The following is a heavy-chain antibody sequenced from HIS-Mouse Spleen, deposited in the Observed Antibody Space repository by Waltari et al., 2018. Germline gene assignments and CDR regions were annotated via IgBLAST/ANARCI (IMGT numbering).Heavy chain of an antibody. CDR3: ARGYPIVAAAGTLWFDY. CDR2: INHSGST. J-gene: IGHJ4*02. CDR1: GGSFSGYY. Sequence: QVQLQQWGAGLLKPSETLSLTCAVYGGSFSGYYWSWIRQPPGKGLEWIGEINHSGSTNYNPSLKVRVTISVDTSKNQFSLKLSSVTAADTAVYYCARGYPIVAAAGTLWFDYWGQGTLVTVSS. V-gene: IGHV4-34*01. D-gene: IGHD6-13*01.